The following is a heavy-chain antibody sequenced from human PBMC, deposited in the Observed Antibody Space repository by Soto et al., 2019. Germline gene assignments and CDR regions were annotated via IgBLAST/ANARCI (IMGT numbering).Heavy chain of an antibody. CDR2: IYYSGST. Sequence: SETLSLTCTVSGGSISGSSYYWGWIRQPPGKGLEWIGSIYYSGSTYYNPSLKSRVTISVDTSKNQFSLKLSSVTAADTAVYYCARQLAVAGTNFDYWGQGTLVTVPQ. CDR1: GGSISGSSYY. V-gene: IGHV4-39*01. CDR3: ARQLAVAGTNFDY. D-gene: IGHD6-19*01. J-gene: IGHJ4*02.